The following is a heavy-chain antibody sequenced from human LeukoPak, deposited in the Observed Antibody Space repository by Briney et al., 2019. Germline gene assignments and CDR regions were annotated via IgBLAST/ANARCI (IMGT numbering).Heavy chain of an antibody. Sequence: GGSLRLSCAASGFTVSSNYMSWVRQAPGKGLEWVSAIGGRDGSTYYADSVKGRFTISRDNSKNTLYVQMNSLRAEDTAVYYCAKGHYYGSGSLDYWGQGTLVTVSS. J-gene: IGHJ4*02. D-gene: IGHD3-10*01. CDR3: AKGHYYGSGSLDY. V-gene: IGHV3-23*01. CDR2: IGGRDGST. CDR1: GFTVSSNY.